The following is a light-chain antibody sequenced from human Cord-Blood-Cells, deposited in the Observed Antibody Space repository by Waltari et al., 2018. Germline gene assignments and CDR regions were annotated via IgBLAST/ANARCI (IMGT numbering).Light chain of an antibody. V-gene: IGLV3-1*01. CDR1: KLGDKY. Sequence: SYELTQPPPVSVSPGQTASITCSGEKLGDKYACWYQQKPGQSPELVIYQDSKRPSGIPERFSGSNSGNTATLTISGTQAMDEADYYCQAWDSSNVVFGGGTKLTVL. J-gene: IGLJ2*01. CDR2: QDS. CDR3: QAWDSSNVV.